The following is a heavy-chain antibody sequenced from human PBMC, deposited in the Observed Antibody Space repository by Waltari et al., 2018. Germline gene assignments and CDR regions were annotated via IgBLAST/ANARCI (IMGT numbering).Heavy chain of an antibody. CDR2: ISAFNGNT. D-gene: IGHD6-6*01. J-gene: IGHJ4*02. V-gene: IGHV1-18*01. CDR1: GYTFTSYG. CDR3: ARGEYSSSSPFDY. Sequence: QVQLVQSGAEVKKPGASVKVSCKASGYTFTSYGISWVRQAPGQGLEWMGWISAFNGNTNSAQKFQGRVTITTDESTSTAYMELSSLRSEDTAVYDCARGEYSSSSPFDYWGQGTLVTVSS.